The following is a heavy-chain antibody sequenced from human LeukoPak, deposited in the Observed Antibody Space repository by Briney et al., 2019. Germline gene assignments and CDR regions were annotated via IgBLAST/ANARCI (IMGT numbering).Heavy chain of an antibody. CDR2: IYYSGNT. Sequence: PSETLSLTCAVSGDSISTSNSYWGWIRRPPGKGLEWVGSIYYSGNTYYNPSLKSRVTISVDTSKNQFSLKLSSVTAADTAVYYCARRAVSGDGYPSSALTPTFDYWGQGTLVTVSS. V-gene: IGHV4-39*07. D-gene: IGHD5-24*01. CDR1: GDSISTSNSY. J-gene: IGHJ4*02. CDR3: ARRAVSGDGYPSSALTPTFDY.